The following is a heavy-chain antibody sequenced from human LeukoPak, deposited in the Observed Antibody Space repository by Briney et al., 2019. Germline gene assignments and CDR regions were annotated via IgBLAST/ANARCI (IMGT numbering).Heavy chain of an antibody. J-gene: IGHJ4*02. CDR1: GFTFSSYG. CDR2: ISYDGSNK. V-gene: IGHV3-30*03. D-gene: IGHD5-18*01. CDR3: ARDFRYGYHFDY. Sequence: GRSLRLSCAASGFTFSSYGMHWVRQAPGKGLEWVAVISYDGSNKYYADSVKGRFTISRDNSKNTLYLQMNSLRAEDTAMYYCARDFRYGYHFDYWGQGTLVTVSS.